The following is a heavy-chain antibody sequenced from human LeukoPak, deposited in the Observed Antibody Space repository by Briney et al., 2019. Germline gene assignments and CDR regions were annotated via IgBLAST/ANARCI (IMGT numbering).Heavy chain of an antibody. J-gene: IGHJ3*02. V-gene: IGHV3-20*04. CDR3: ARGRRVVVTAPYDFDI. CDR2: INWNGGST. Sequence: GGSLRLSCAASGFTFDDYGMSWVRQAPGKGLEWVSGINWNGGSTAYADSVKGRFTISRDNAKNSLYLQMNSLRAEDTALYYCARGRRVVVTAPYDFDIWGQGTMVTVSS. D-gene: IGHD2-21*02. CDR1: GFTFDDYG.